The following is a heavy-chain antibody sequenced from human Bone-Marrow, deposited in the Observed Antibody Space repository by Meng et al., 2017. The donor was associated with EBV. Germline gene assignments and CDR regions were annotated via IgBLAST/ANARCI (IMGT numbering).Heavy chain of an antibody. CDR3: ASGSEGDSSGYSY. V-gene: IGHV1-46*01. D-gene: IGHD3-22*01. J-gene: IGHJ4*02. Sequence: QVVLCAAGADVKKAGATVKVSCKASGYTFTSYYVHWVRQAPGQELEWMGIINPSGGSTSYAQKFQGRVTMTRDTSTSTVYMELSSLRSEDTAVYYCASGSEGDSSGYSYWGQGTLVTVSS. CDR2: INPSGGST. CDR1: GYTFTSYY.